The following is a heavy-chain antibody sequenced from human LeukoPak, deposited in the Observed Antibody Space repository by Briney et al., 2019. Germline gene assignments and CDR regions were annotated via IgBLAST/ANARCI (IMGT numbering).Heavy chain of an antibody. D-gene: IGHD6-19*01. J-gene: IGHJ6*03. CDR2: INPNSGGT. V-gene: IGHV1-2*02. Sequence: GASVKVSCKASGYTFTGYYMHWVRQAPGQGLEWMGWINPNSGGTNYAQKFQGRVTMTRDTSISTAYMELSRLRSDDTAVYYCARDPVYSSGWYDYYYYYYMDVWGKGTTVTVSS. CDR3: ARDPVYSSGWYDYYYYYYMDV. CDR1: GYTFTGYY.